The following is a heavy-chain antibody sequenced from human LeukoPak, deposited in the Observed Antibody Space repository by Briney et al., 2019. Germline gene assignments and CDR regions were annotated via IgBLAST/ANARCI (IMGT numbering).Heavy chain of an antibody. V-gene: IGHV4-38-2*02. CDR2: IYHSGST. Sequence: SETLSLTCTVSGYSISSGYYWGWIRQPPGKGLEWIGSIYHSGSTYYNPSLKSRVTISVDTSKNQFSLKLSSVTAADTAVYYCARHKWELLGWYFDLWGRGTLVTVSS. J-gene: IGHJ2*01. CDR1: GYSISSGYY. CDR3: ARHKWELLGWYFDL. D-gene: IGHD1-26*01.